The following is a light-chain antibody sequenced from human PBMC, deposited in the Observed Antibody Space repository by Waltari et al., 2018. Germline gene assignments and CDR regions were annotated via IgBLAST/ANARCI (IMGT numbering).Light chain of an antibody. J-gene: IGKJ1*01. V-gene: IGKV4-1*01. CDR1: QSVLYSSNHQNY. CDR2: WAS. Sequence: DIVMTQSPDSLAVSLGERATINCNTSQSVLYSSNHQNYLALYQHKPGQPPKLLIYWASFRKSGVPDRFSGSGSETDFTLTISSLQAEDVAVYYCQQSYSPHRTFGQGTRVEIK. CDR3: QQSYSPHRT.